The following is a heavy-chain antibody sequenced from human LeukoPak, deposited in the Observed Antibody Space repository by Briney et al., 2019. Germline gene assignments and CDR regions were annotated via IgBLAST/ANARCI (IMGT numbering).Heavy chain of an antibody. CDR2: IPYDGSNK. J-gene: IGHJ4*02. CDR1: GFTFSSYS. CDR3: ARVGSGLTYYFDY. Sequence: GGSLRLSCAASGFTFSSYSMNWVRQAPGKGLEWVAVIPYDGSNKYYADSVKGRFTISRDNAKNSLYLQMNSLRAEDTAVYYCARVGSGLTYYFDYWGQGTLVTVSS. V-gene: IGHV3-30*03. D-gene: IGHD2-21*01.